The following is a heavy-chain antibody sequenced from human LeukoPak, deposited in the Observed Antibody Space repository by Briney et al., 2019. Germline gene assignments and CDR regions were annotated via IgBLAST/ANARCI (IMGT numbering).Heavy chain of an antibody. V-gene: IGHV4-59*08. J-gene: IGHJ6*03. CDR3: ASFYCSGGSCYQYFSYYYMDV. CDR1: GGSISSYY. Sequence: SETLSLTCTVSGGSISSYYWSWIRQPPGKGLEWIGYIYYGGSTNYNPSLKSRVTISVDTSKNQFSLKLNSVTAADTAVYYCASFYCSGGSCYQYFSYYYMDVWGKGTTVTISS. CDR2: IYYGGST. D-gene: IGHD2-15*01.